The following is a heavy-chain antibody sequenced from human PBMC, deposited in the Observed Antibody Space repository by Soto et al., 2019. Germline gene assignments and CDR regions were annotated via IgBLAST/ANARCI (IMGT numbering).Heavy chain of an antibody. CDR2: IISICGTA. J-gene: IGHJ1*01. CDR1: GGTFSSYA. CDR3: ARAVGRYCSGGSCYSQYFQH. V-gene: IGHV1-69*01. Sequence: QVQLVQSGAEVKKPGSSVKVSCKASGGTFSSYAISWVRQAPGQGLEWMGGIISICGTANYAQKFEGRVTSTADECTSTAYMELSSLRSEDTAVYYCARAVGRYCSGGSCYSQYFQHWGQGTLVTVSS. D-gene: IGHD2-15*01.